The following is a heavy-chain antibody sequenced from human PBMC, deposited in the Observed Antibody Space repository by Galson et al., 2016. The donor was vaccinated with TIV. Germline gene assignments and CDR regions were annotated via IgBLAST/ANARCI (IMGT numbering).Heavy chain of an antibody. CDR1: GGSATSSH. J-gene: IGHJ4*02. Sequence: SETLSLTCTVSGGSATSSHWSWIRQPAGKGLEWIGRVYPSGNTNYSPSLKSRVTMSLDTSKNQFSLNLMSVTAADTAVYYCAKDGYSYRRSWGQGILVTVSS. CDR2: VYPSGNT. CDR3: AKDGYSYRRS. V-gene: IGHV4-4*07. D-gene: IGHD5-18*01.